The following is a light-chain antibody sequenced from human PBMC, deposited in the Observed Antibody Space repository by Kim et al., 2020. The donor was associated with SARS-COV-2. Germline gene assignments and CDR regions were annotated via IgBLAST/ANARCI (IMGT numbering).Light chain of an antibody. V-gene: IGLV1-44*01. CDR3: AAWDGSLSGYV. CDR1: TSNIGGNP. CDR2: SND. Sequence: GQSVTISCSGSTSNIGGNPVNWYHQLPGTAPKLLVYSNDQRPSGVPDRFSGSKSGTSASLAIGGLQSEDEADYYCAAWDGSLSGYVFGTGTKAPS. J-gene: IGLJ1*01.